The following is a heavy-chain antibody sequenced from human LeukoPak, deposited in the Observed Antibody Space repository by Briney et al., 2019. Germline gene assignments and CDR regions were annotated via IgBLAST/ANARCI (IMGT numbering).Heavy chain of an antibody. CDR1: GFTFSSYA. Sequence: GGSLRLSCAASGFTFSSYARSWVRQAPGKGLEWVSAISGSGGSTYYADSVKGRFTISRDNSKNTLYLQMNSLRAEDTAVYYCAKSMPIVVVPAARYPDYWGQGTLVTVSS. V-gene: IGHV3-23*01. D-gene: IGHD2-2*01. J-gene: IGHJ4*02. CDR2: ISGSGGST. CDR3: AKSMPIVVVPAARYPDY.